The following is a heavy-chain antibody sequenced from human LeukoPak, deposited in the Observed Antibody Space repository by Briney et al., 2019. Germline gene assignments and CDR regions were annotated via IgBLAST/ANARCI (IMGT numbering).Heavy chain of an antibody. J-gene: IGHJ4*02. V-gene: IGHV3-64*01. D-gene: IGHD5-12*01. Sequence: SGGSLRLSCAASGFTFRSYAMHWVRQAPGKGLEYVSAIDGNGGSTYYANSVKGRFTISRDNSKNTLYLQMGSLSTEDTAVYYCARGHEYRGYGQDYWGQGTLVTVSS. CDR3: ARGHEYRGYGQDY. CDR2: IDGNGGST. CDR1: GFTFRSYA.